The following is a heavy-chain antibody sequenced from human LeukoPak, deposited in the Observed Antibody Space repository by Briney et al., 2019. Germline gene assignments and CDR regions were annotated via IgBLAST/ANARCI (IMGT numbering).Heavy chain of an antibody. CDR1: GFTFSSHW. CDR3: AREGDAFDI. J-gene: IGHJ3*02. V-gene: IGHV3-7*01. CDR2: VNEDGSEK. Sequence: GGSLRLSCAASGFTFSSHWMSWVRQAPGKGLEWVANVNEDGSEKHYVDSVKGRFTISRDNAKNSLYLQMNSLRAEDTAVYYCAREGDAFDIWGQGTLVTVSS.